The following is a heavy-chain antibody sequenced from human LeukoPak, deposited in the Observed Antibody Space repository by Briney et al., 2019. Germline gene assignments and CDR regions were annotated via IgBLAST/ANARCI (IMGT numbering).Heavy chain of an antibody. Sequence: SQTLSLTCTVSGGSISSGSYYWSWIRQPAGKGLEWIGRIYTSGSTNYNPSLKSRVTISVDTSKNQFSLKLSSVTAADTAVYYCARGLTGADYWGQGTLVTVSS. CDR3: ARGLTGADY. CDR1: GGSISSGSYY. V-gene: IGHV4-61*02. J-gene: IGHJ4*02. CDR2: IYTSGST. D-gene: IGHD7-27*01.